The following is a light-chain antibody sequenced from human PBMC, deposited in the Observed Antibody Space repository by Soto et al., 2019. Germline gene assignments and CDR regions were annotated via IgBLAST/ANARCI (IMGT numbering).Light chain of an antibody. CDR3: QQYSSYPPWT. Sequence: DIKMTQSPAALSASAGERVTISCRASQSVSSCLAWYQQKPGQAPRLLIYNASSIETGVPSRFSGSGSGTDFTLTISSLQPDDFAIYYCQQYSSYPPWTFGQGTKVDIK. CDR1: QSVSSC. CDR2: NAS. J-gene: IGKJ1*01. V-gene: IGKV1-5*03.